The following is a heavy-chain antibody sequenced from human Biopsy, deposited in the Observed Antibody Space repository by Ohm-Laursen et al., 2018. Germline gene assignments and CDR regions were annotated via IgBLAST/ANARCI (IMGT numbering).Heavy chain of an antibody. V-gene: IGHV4-59*01. D-gene: IGHD2-21*02. CDR2: IYYSGTT. CDR1: GGSISSYY. J-gene: IGHJ4*02. Sequence: TLSLTCTVSGGSISSYYWNWIRQPPGKGLEWIGYIYYSGTTDYSPSLKSRVTISIDKSKNLFFLKLSSVTAEDTAVYYCARDDAVTVIRGLYYWGQGALVTVSS. CDR3: ARDDAVTVIRGLYY.